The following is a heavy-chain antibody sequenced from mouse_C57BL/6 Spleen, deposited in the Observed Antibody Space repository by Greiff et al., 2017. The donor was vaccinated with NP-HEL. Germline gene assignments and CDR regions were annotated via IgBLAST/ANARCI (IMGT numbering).Heavy chain of an antibody. J-gene: IGHJ3*01. CDR1: GYTFTSYW. CDR3: ARSGYGYDGGWFAY. CDR2: IYPGSGST. V-gene: IGHV1-55*01. D-gene: IGHD2-2*01. Sequence: QVQLQQPGAELVKPGASVKMSCKASGYTFTSYWITWVKQRPGQGLEWIGDIYPGSGSTNYNEKFKSKATLTVDTSSSTAYMQLSSLTSEDSAVYYCARSGYGYDGGWFAYWGQGTLVTVSA.